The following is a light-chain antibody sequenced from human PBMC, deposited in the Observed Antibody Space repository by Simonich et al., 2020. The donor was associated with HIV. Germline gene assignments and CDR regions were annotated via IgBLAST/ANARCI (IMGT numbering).Light chain of an antibody. CDR3: QQYYSTPPT. J-gene: IGKJ3*01. CDR1: QSVLYSSNNKNY. Sequence: DIVMTQSPDSLAVSLGERATINRKSSQSVLYSSNNKNYLAWYQQKPGQPPKLLIYWASTRASGVPDRFSGSGSGTDFTLTISSLQAEDVAVYYCQQYYSTPPTFGPGTKVDIK. V-gene: IGKV4-1*01. CDR2: WAS.